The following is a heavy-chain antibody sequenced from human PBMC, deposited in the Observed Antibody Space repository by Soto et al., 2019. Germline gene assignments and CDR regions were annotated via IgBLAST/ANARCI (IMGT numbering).Heavy chain of an antibody. D-gene: IGHD3-10*01. CDR3: VKQRGSGKNYYYNMDV. V-gene: IGHV3-23*01. CDR2: INYSGRTT. CDR1: GFSFNTYA. J-gene: IGHJ6*02. Sequence: VQLLESGGGLVQPGGSLRLSCETSGFSFNTYAMTWVRQAPGMGLEWVAVINYSGRTTFHAQSVKGRFTISRDNSRNTVFLQMDSLRAEDTAVYYCVKQRGSGKNYYYNMDVWGLGTTVIVSS.